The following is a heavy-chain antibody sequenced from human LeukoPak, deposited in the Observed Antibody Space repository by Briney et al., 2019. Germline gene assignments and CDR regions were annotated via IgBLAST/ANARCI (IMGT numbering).Heavy chain of an antibody. CDR2: IYYSGST. CDR3: ARVVRPMLVRW. Sequence: PSETLSLTCTVSGGSISSYYWSWIRQPPGKGLEWIGYIYYSGSTNYNPSLKSRVTISVDTSKNQFSLKLSSVTAADTAVYYCARVVRPMLVRWGGQGTLVTVSS. V-gene: IGHV4-59*01. CDR1: GGSISSYY. J-gene: IGHJ4*02. D-gene: IGHD3-22*01.